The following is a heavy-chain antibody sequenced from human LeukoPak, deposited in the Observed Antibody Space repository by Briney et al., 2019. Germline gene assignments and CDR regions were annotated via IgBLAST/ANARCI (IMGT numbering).Heavy chain of an antibody. CDR2: INWNGGST. Sequence: RPGGSLRLSCAASGFTFSSYSMNWVRQAPGKGLEWVSGINWNGGSTGYADSVKGRFTISRDNAKNSLYLQMNSLRAEDTALYHCARDTLSGSLRSDAFDIWGQGTMVTVSS. D-gene: IGHD1-26*01. CDR3: ARDTLSGSLRSDAFDI. V-gene: IGHV3-20*01. J-gene: IGHJ3*02. CDR1: GFTFSSYS.